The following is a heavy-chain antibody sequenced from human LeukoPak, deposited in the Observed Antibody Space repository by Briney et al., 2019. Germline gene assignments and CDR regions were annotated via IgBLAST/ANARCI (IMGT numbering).Heavy chain of an antibody. CDR3: AREEMSAAAGTDYFDW. CDR1: GFTFSSYG. V-gene: IGHV3-48*04. CDR2: ISSSGSSK. D-gene: IGHD6-13*01. J-gene: IGHJ4*02. Sequence: GRSLRLSCAASGFTFSSYGMNWVRQAPGKGLEWVSYISSSGSSKYYADSVKGRFTISRDNAKNSVFLQINSLRAEDTALYYCAREEMSAAAGTDYFDWWGQGTLVTVSS.